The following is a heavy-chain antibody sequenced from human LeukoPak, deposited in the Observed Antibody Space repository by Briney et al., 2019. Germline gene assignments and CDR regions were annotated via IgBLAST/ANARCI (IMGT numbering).Heavy chain of an antibody. J-gene: IGHJ4*02. CDR3: AKSGGIMIRGVHY. D-gene: IGHD3-10*01. V-gene: IGHV3-23*01. Sequence: GGSLRLSCAASGFTFSSYAMSWVRQTPGEGLEWVSGISATGGSTDHADSVKGRFTISRDNSKNTLYLQMNSLRAEDTAVYYCAKSGGIMIRGVHYWGQGTLVTVSS. CDR2: ISATGGST. CDR1: GFTFSSYA.